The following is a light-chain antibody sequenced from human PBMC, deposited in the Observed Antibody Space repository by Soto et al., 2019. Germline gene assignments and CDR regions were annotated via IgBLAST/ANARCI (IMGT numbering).Light chain of an antibody. Sequence: DGQMTQSPSTLSASLGDTVTITCRAGQSISSWLAWYQQKPGKAPKLLISKASTLQSGVPPRFSGSGSGTEFALTISSLQPDDFATYYCQQYESYPMTFGGGTKVDIK. J-gene: IGKJ4*01. CDR2: KAS. CDR3: QQYESYPMT. CDR1: QSISSW. V-gene: IGKV1-5*03.